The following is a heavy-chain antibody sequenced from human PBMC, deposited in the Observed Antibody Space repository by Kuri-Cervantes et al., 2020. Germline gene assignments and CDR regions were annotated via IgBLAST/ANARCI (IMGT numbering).Heavy chain of an antibody. CDR3: AKDLSYGVVVYGDDAFDI. J-gene: IGHJ3*02. CDR2: IGGSGGST. Sequence: GGSLRLSCAASGFTFSSYGMPWVRQAPGKGLEWVSAIGGSGGSTYYADSVKGRFTISRDNSRNTLYLQMNSLRAEDTAVYYCAKDLSYGVVVYGDDAFDIWGQGTMVPVSS. D-gene: IGHD2-2*01. CDR1: GFTFSSYG. V-gene: IGHV3-23*01.